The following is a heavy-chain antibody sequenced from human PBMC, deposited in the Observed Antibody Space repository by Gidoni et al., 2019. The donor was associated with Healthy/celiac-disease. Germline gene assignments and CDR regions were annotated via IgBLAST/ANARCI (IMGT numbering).Heavy chain of an antibody. V-gene: IGHV3-13*01. CDR1: GFTFSSYD. J-gene: IGHJ6*02. D-gene: IGHD6-13*01. CDR3: ARGDSSSWRGGYYYYYYGMDV. CDR2: IGTAGDT. Sequence: EVQLVESGGGLVQPGGSLRLSCAASGFTFSSYDMHWVRQATGKGLEWVSAIGTAGDTYYPGSVKGRFTISRENAKNSLYLQMNSLRAGDTAVYYCARGDSSSWRGGYYYYYYGMDVWGQGTTVTVSS.